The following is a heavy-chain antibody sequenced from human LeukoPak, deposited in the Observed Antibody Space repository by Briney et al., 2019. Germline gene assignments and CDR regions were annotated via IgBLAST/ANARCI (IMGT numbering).Heavy chain of an antibody. CDR1: GFTFSSYS. V-gene: IGHV3-21*04. Sequence: GGSLRLSCAASGFTFSSYSMNWVRQAPGKGLEWVSSISSSSSYIYYADSVKGRFTISRDNSKNTLYLQMTSLRAEDTAVYYCARDYYDSSGYYPYYFDYWGQGTLVTVSS. D-gene: IGHD3-22*01. CDR3: ARDYYDSSGYYPYYFDY. CDR2: ISSSSSYI. J-gene: IGHJ4*02.